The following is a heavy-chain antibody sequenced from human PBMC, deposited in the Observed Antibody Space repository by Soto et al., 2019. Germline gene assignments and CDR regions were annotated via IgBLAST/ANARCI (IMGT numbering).Heavy chain of an antibody. Sequence: SETLSLTCTVSGGSISSGDYYWSWIRQPPGKGLEWIGSIYYSGSTYYNPSLKSRVTISVDTSKNQFSLKLNSVTAADTAVYYCARRHSSPYFDYWGQRTLVTVSS. CDR3: ARRHSSPYFDY. V-gene: IGHV4-30-4*01. CDR1: GGSISSGDYY. D-gene: IGHD6-13*01. J-gene: IGHJ4*02. CDR2: IYYSGST.